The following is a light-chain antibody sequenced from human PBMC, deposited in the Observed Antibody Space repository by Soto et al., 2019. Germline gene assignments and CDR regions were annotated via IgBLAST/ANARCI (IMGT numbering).Light chain of an antibody. V-gene: IGLV2-14*01. CDR1: NSDVGTYDF. J-gene: IGLJ1*01. CDR2: EVS. Sequence: QSVLTQPASVSGAPGQSVTISCTGSNSDVGTYDFVSWYQHHPGKAPKLIVSEVSHRPSGVSNRFSGSKSCNTASLTISGLQSEDEADYYCISYTTDDIRYVFGSGTKVTVL. CDR3: ISYTTDDIRYV.